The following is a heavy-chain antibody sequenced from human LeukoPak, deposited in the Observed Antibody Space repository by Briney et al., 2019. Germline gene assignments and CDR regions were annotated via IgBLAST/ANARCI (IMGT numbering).Heavy chain of an antibody. D-gene: IGHD3-3*01. CDR3: ARDGVVIKAFDY. CDR1: GFTFSSYG. CDR2: IWYDGSNK. Sequence: GGSLRLSCAASGFTFSSYGMHWVRQAPGKGLEWVAVIWYDGSNKYYADSVKGRFTISRDNSKNTLYLQMNSLRAEDTAVHYCARDGVVIKAFDYWGQGTLVTVSS. V-gene: IGHV3-33*08. J-gene: IGHJ4*02.